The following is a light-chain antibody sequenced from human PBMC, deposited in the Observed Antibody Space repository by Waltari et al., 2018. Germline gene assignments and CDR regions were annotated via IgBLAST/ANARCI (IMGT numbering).Light chain of an antibody. Sequence: EIVMTQSPATLSVSPGERATLSCRASQSFGSDLAWYQQKPGPSPRLRLFGASTRATGIPARFSGSGSGTEFTLTISSLESEDVAVYYCQQSGNWPYTFGQGTKLEIK. J-gene: IGKJ2*01. CDR1: QSFGSD. CDR3: QQSGNWPYT. CDR2: GAS. V-gene: IGKV3-15*01.